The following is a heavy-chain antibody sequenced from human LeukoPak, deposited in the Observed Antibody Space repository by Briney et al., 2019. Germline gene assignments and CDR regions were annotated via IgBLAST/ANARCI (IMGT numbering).Heavy chain of an antibody. CDR3: GRDPNGDYLGAFDF. J-gene: IGHJ3*01. CDR1: GFTLSSFG. CDR2: ITGAGGGT. V-gene: IGHV3-23*01. Sequence: GGSLRLSCAASGFTLSSFGMTWVRLASGNRLEWVSSITGAGGGTLYADSVKGRVTISRDNSKNTLYLQMNSLRAEDTAIYYCGRDPNGDYLGAFDFWGPGTMVAVSS. D-gene: IGHD2-21*02.